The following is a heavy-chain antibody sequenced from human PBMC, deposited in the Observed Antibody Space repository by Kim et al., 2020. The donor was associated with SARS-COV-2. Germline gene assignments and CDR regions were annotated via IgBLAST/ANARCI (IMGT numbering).Heavy chain of an antibody. D-gene: IGHD1-26*01. V-gene: IGHV3-33*01. Sequence: GGSLRLSCAASGFTFSSYGMHWVRQAPGKGLEWVAVIWYDGSNKYYADPVKGRFTISRDNSKNTLYLQMNSLRAEDTAVYYCARDLLVGSTSYGMDVWGQEPTVTVSS. CDR3: ARDLLVGSTSYGMDV. J-gene: IGHJ6*02. CDR2: IWYDGSNK. CDR1: GFTFSSYG.